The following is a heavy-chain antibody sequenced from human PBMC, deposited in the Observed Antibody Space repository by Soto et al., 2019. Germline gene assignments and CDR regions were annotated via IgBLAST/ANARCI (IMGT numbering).Heavy chain of an antibody. CDR3: ARVDYGDYVGEWYFDL. CDR1: GGSISSSSYY. Sequence: QLQLQESGPGLVKPSETLSLTCTVSGGSISSSSYYWGWIRQPPGKGLEWIGSIYYSGSTYYNPYLKSRVTISVDTSKNQFSLKLSSVTAADTAVYYCARVDYGDYVGEWYFDLWGRGTLVTVSS. J-gene: IGHJ2*01. V-gene: IGHV4-39*01. D-gene: IGHD4-17*01. CDR2: IYYSGST.